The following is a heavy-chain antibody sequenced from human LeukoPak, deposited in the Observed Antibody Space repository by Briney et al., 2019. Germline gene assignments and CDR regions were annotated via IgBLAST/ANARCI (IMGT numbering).Heavy chain of an antibody. D-gene: IGHD1-26*01. CDR3: ARDYTTSGSYPEYGMDV. J-gene: IGHJ6*02. Sequence: PGGSLRLSCAASGFTVSSNYMSWVRQAPGKGLEGVSVIYSGGSTYYADSVKGRFTISRDNSKNTLYLQMNSLRAEDTAVYYCARDYTTSGSYPEYGMDVWGQGTTVTVSS. CDR1: GFTVSSNY. V-gene: IGHV3-53*01. CDR2: IYSGGST.